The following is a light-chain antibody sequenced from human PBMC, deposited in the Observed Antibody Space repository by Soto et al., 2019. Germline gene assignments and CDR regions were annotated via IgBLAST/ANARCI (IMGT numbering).Light chain of an antibody. Sequence: IHFTHSPSSLSASVGDRVTVSCRSSQNIDNYLNWYVQRPGKAPELLIYSTSNLKSGVPSRFRGSGSGTHFSLTISGLQSEDFATYYCQQSSNIPWTFGQGTKVDIK. CDR2: STS. CDR1: QNIDNY. V-gene: IGKV1-39*01. J-gene: IGKJ1*01. CDR3: QQSSNIPWT.